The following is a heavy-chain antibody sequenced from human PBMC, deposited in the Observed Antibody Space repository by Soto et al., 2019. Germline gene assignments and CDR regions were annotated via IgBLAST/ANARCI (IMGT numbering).Heavy chain of an antibody. J-gene: IGHJ4*02. CDR1: GFTFNNYW. CDR3: MRITSLAGVY. V-gene: IGHV3-7*05. CDR2: IKQDGNEK. Sequence: EVQLVESGGALVQPGGSLRLSCAVSGFTFNNYWMSWVRQAPGKGLEWVANIKQDGNEKYYVDSVKGRVTISRDNAKNSLYLQMNSLRAEDTAVYYCMRITSLAGVYWGQGTLVTVSS. D-gene: IGHD3-10*01.